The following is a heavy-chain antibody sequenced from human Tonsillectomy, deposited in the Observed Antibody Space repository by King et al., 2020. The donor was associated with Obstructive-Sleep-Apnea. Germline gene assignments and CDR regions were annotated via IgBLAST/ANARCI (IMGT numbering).Heavy chain of an antibody. J-gene: IGHJ6*02. V-gene: IGHV3-30*03. D-gene: IGHD2-15*01. CDR1: GFTFSSYA. CDR2: TSYDGSKK. CDR3: ARDRVYCSGGTCYSGGLYGMDV. Sequence: VQLVESGGGVVQPGRSLRLSCAASGFTFSSYAMHWVRQAPGKGLEWAAVTSYDGSKKYYAESVKGRFTISRDNSKNTLSLQINSLRAEDTAVYYCARDRVYCSGGTCYSGGLYGMDVWGQGTTVTVSS.